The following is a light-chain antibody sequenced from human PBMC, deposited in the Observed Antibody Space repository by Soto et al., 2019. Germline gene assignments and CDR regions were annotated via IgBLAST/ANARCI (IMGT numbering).Light chain of an antibody. J-gene: IGKJ5*01. V-gene: IGKV3-15*01. CDR3: QQYNHWPPFT. CDR2: GAS. CDR1: QSIRSN. Sequence: EIVMTQSPATLSVSPGERATLSCRASQSIRSNLGWYQQKPGQAPRLLIYGASTRATGVPARFSGSGSGTEFTLTISSLQSEDSAVYCCQQYNHWPPFTFGQGTRLEIK.